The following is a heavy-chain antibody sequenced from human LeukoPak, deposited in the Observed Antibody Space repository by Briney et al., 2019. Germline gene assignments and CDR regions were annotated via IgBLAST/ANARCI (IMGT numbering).Heavy chain of an antibody. CDR1: GITFSSYS. CDR2: ISSSSSYI. V-gene: IGHV3-21*01. CDR3: AGVRATYYDFWSGYYEDYFDY. D-gene: IGHD3-3*01. Sequence: GGSLRLSCAASGITFSSYSMNWVRQAPGKGLEWVSSISSSSSYIYYADSVKGRFTISRDNAKNSLYLQMNSLRAEDTAVYYCAGVRATYYDFWSGYYEDYFDYWGQGTLVTVSS. J-gene: IGHJ4*02.